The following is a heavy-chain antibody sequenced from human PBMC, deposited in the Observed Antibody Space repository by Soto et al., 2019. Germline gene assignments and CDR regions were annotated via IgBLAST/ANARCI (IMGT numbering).Heavy chain of an antibody. CDR2: ISSSGGTT. V-gene: IGHV3-48*03. D-gene: IGHD3-22*01. J-gene: IGHJ4*02. CDR3: ARWEVVTGLDY. Sequence: PGGSLRLPCAASGFTFSTSGMSWVRQAPGKGLEWISHISSSGGTTYYADSVKGRFTISRDNANHSLFLQMNSLRVADTAVYYCARWEVVTGLDYWGQGTLVTVSS. CDR1: GFTFSTSG.